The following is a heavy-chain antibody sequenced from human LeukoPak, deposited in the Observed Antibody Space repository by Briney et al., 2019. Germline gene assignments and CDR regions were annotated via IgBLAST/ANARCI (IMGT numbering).Heavy chain of an antibody. V-gene: IGHV1-69*13. Sequence: ASVKVSCKASGGTFSSYAISWVRQAPGQGLEWMGGIIPIFGTANYAQKFQGRVTITADESTSTAYMELSSLRSEDTAVYYCARGGSQLWPWFDPWGQGTLVTVSS. CDR2: IIPIFGTA. CDR1: GGTFSSYA. CDR3: ARGGSQLWPWFDP. D-gene: IGHD5-18*01. J-gene: IGHJ5*02.